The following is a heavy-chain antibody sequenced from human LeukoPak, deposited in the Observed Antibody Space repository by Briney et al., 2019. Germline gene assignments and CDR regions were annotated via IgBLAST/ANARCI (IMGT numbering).Heavy chain of an antibody. Sequence: GASVKVSCKASGYTFTSYGISWVRQAPGQGLEWMGWISAYNGNTSYAQKLQGRVTMTTDTSTSTAYMELRSLRSDDTAVYYCARDYRSSSWYDAVARQLYYGMDVWGQGTTVTVSS. CDR1: GYTFTSYG. CDR3: ARDYRSSSWYDAVARQLYYGMDV. CDR2: ISAYNGNT. V-gene: IGHV1-18*01. D-gene: IGHD6-13*01. J-gene: IGHJ6*02.